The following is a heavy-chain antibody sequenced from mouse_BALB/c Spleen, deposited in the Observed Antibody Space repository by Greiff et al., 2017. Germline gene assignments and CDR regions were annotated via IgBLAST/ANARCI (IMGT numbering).Heavy chain of an antibody. CDR1: GFTFSNYW. V-gene: IGHV6-6*02. CDR2: IRLKSNNYAT. J-gene: IGHJ4*01. CDR3: TRGTLLRLGYAMDY. Sequence: EVKVEESGGGLVQPGGSMKLSCVASGFTFSNYWMNWVRQSPEKGLEWVAEIRLKSNNYATHYAESVKGRFTISRDDSKSSVYLQMNNLRAEDTGIYYCTRGTLLRLGYAMDYWGQGTSVTVSS. D-gene: IGHD1-2*01.